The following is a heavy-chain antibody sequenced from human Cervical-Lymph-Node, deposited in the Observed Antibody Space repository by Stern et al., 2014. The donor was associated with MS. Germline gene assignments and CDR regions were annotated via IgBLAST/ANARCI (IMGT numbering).Heavy chain of an antibody. Sequence: QVTLRESGPVLVKPTETLALTCTVSGFSLSHVRMGVSWFRQSPGKALERLALIFSNDEKSYSTSLNSRLTISKDTSKSQVVLTMTNMDYVDAATYYCARITYGDYQFDYWGQGTLVTVSS. CDR3: ARITYGDYQFDY. CDR2: IFSNDEK. J-gene: IGHJ4*02. D-gene: IGHD4-17*01. CDR1: GFSLSHVRMG. V-gene: IGHV2-26*01.